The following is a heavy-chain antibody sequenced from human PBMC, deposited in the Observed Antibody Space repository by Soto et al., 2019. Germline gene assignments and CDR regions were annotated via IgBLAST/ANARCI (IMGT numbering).Heavy chain of an antibody. Sequence: EVQLLESGGGLVQPGGCLRLCCAASGFIFSNYAMNWVRQAPGKGLEWVSAVGGNGLDTYYADSVKGRFTISRDNSKNTLYLQMNSLRAEDTAVYYCAGRTGYPFDYWGQGTLVTVSS. D-gene: IGHD3-9*01. CDR2: VGGNGLDT. CDR1: GFIFSNYA. J-gene: IGHJ4*02. CDR3: AGRTGYPFDY. V-gene: IGHV3-23*01.